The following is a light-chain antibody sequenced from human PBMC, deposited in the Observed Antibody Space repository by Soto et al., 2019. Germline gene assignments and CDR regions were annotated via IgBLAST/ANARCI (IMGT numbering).Light chain of an antibody. Sequence: QSVLTQPASVSGSPGRSVTISCTGTSTDVGDFNYVSWYQHLPGRAPKLIIYDVTNRPSGISYRFSASKSGRTASLTISGRQSEDEADYYCRSYSSSTTHVVFGGGTKLTVL. CDR2: DVT. J-gene: IGLJ2*01. CDR3: RSYSSSTTHVV. V-gene: IGLV2-14*03. CDR1: STDVGDFNY.